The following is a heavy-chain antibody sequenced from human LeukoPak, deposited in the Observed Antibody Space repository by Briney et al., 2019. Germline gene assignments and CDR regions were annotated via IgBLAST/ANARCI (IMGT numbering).Heavy chain of an antibody. CDR1: GFTFSNAW. D-gene: IGHD3-10*01. Sequence: GGSLRLSCAASGFTFSNAWMSWVRQAPGKGLEWVSSISSSSSYIYYADSVKGRFTISRDNAKNSLYLQMNSLRAEDTAVYYCARDPGDYYFDYWGQGTLVTVSS. V-gene: IGHV3-21*01. J-gene: IGHJ4*02. CDR3: ARDPGDYYFDY. CDR2: ISSSSSYI.